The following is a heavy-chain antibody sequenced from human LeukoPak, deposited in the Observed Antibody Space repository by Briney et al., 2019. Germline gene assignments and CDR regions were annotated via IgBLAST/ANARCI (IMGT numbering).Heavy chain of an antibody. V-gene: IGHV4-34*01. CDR2: INHSGST. CDR1: GGSFSGYY. Sequence: SETLSLTCAVYGGSFSGYYWSWLRQPPGKGLEWIGEINHSGSTNYNPSLKSRVTISVDTSKNQFSLKLSSVTAADTAVYYCARGARIVVVPAAKFNWFDHWGQGTLVTVSS. J-gene: IGHJ5*02. CDR3: ARGARIVVVPAAKFNWFDH. D-gene: IGHD2-2*01.